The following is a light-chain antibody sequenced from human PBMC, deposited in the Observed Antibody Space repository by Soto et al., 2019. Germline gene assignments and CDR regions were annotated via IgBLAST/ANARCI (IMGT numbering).Light chain of an antibody. Sequence: DIQMTHSPSTLSASVGDRVTITCRASQNIDIALAWYQQKPGKAPNLLIDKASILESGVSSRFSGSGSGTEFTLTISSLQPDDLATYFCLSYDSYSSTFGQGTNLQIK. V-gene: IGKV1-5*03. CDR1: QNIDIA. CDR2: KAS. CDR3: LSYDSYSST. J-gene: IGKJ2*01.